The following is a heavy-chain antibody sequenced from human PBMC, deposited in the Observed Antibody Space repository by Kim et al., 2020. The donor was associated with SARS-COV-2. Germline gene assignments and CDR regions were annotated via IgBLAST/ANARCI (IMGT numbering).Heavy chain of an antibody. CDR2: INHSGST. Sequence: SETLSLTCAVYGGSFSGYYWSWIRQPPGKGLEWIGEINHSGSTNYNPSLKSRVTISVDTSKNQFSLKLSSVTAADTAVYYCARGYSSSWGNNYYYYGMDV. V-gene: IGHV4-34*01. CDR1: GGSFSGYY. D-gene: IGHD6-13*01. J-gene: IGHJ6*01. CDR3: ARGYSSSWGNNYYYYGMDV.